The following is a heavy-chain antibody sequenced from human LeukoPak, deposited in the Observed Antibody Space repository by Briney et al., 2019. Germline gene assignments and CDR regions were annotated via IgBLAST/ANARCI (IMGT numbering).Heavy chain of an antibody. Sequence: GGSLRLSCVASGFTFSTYSMNWVRQAPGKGLEWVSSISTDSSNIYYADAVEGRFTIFRDNAKNSLYLQMNSLRAEDTAVYYCATDPYDFWSGYYPRGVFDIWGQGTMVIVSS. D-gene: IGHD3-3*01. J-gene: IGHJ3*02. CDR3: ATDPYDFWSGYYPRGVFDI. CDR2: ISTDSSNI. CDR1: GFTFSTYS. V-gene: IGHV3-21*01.